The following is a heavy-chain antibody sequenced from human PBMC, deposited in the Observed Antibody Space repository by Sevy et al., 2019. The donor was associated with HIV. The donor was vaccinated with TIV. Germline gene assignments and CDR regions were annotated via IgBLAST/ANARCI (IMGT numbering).Heavy chain of an antibody. D-gene: IGHD4-17*01. V-gene: IGHV4-61*03. CDR3: AKRDYGDYVDYFDP. CDR2: ISYGGPT. J-gene: IGHJ5*01. CDR1: GGSVRSDFSY. Sequence: SETLSLTCTVSGGSVRSDFSYWNWVRQPPGKGLEYIGSISYGGPTSYKPSLKSRVTISLDTSKNHFYLKVNSVTAADTAIYYCAKRDYGDYVDYFDPWGQGTLVTVSS.